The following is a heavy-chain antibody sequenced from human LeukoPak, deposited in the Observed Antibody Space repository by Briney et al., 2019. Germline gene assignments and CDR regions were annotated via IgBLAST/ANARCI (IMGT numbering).Heavy chain of an antibody. J-gene: IGHJ6*03. CDR1: GFTFSSYA. CDR3: AKIPRGGYMDV. CDR2: ISYDGSNK. V-gene: IGHV3-30-3*01. Sequence: PGRSLRLSCAASGFTFSSYAMHWVRQAPGKGLEWVAVISYDGSNKYYADSVKGRFTISRDNSKNTLYLQMNSLRAEDTAVYYCAKIPRGGYMDVWGKGTTVTVSS. D-gene: IGHD2-15*01.